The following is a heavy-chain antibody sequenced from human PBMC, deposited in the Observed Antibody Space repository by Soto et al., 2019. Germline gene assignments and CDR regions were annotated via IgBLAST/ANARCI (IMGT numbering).Heavy chain of an antibody. J-gene: IGHJ5*02. CDR3: GRGYYYGSGSSNWFDP. V-gene: IGHV4-59*01. CDR1: GGSISSYY. Sequence: PSETLSLTCTVSGGSISSYYWSWIRQPPGKGLEWIGYIYYSGSTNYNPSLKSRVTISVDTSKNQFSLKLSSVTAADTAVYYCGRGYYYGSGSSNWFDPWGQGTLVTVSS. CDR2: IYYSGST. D-gene: IGHD3-10*01.